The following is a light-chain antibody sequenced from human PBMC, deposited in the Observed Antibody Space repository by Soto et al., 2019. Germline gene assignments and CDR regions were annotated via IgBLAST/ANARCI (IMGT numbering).Light chain of an antibody. CDR1: QSVSSN. J-gene: IGKJ3*01. V-gene: IGKV3-15*01. CDR2: GAS. CDR3: QKYNNWPFT. Sequence: EIVMTQSPATLSVSPGERATLSCRASQSVSSNLAWYQQKPGQAPRLLIYGASTRATGIPARFSGSGSGTECTLTISSLQSEDFAVYYCQKYNNWPFTFGPGTKVDIK.